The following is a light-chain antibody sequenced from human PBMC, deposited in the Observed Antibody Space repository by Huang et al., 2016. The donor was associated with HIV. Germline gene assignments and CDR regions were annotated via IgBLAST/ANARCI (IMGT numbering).Light chain of an antibody. CDR3: QQLDSYPLT. Sequence: IQLTQSPSSLSTSVGDRVTITCRASQGISSSLAWYRQKPGNAPKVLIYAASTLQSGVPSRFSGSGSGTDFTLTISSLQPEDFATYYCQQLDSYPLTFGGGTRVEIK. CDR2: AAS. CDR1: QGISSS. V-gene: IGKV1-9*01. J-gene: IGKJ4*01.